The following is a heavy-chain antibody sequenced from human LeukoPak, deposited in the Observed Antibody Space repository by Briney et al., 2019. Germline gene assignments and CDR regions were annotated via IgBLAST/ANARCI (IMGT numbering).Heavy chain of an antibody. J-gene: IGHJ4*02. CDR1: GGSISSSSYY. CDR2: IYYSGST. D-gene: IGHD3-10*01. CDR3: ATLWFGELKRTSLRGG. V-gene: IGHV4-39*06. Sequence: SETLSLTCTVSGGSISSSSYYWGWIRQPPGRGLEWVGSIYYSGSTYYNPSLKSRVTISVDTSKNQFPLKLSSVTAADTAVYYCATLWFGELKRTSLRGGWGQGTLVTVSS.